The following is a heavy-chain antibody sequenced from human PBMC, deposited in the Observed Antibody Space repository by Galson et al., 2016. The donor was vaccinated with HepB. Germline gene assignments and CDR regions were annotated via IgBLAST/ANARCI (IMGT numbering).Heavy chain of an antibody. CDR2: TSDSGHAT. Sequence: SLRLSCAGSGFIFSNYVMAWVRQAPGKGLEWVSVTSDSGHATYYADSVKGRFTISRDNSKNTLFLQMNSLRAEDTAVYYCAKASGYSNTWMNYWGQRTRVTVSS. V-gene: IGHV3-23*01. CDR3: AKASGYSNTWMNY. D-gene: IGHD6-13*01. J-gene: IGHJ4*02. CDR1: GFIFSNYV.